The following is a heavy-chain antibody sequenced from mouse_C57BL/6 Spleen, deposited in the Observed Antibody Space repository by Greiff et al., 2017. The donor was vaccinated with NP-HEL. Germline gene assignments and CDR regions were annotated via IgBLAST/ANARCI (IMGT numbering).Heavy chain of an antibody. V-gene: IGHV1-63*01. CDR1: GYTFTNYW. J-gene: IGHJ2*01. CDR3: ARGAITTVVGRSDYFDY. Sequence: QVHVKQSGAELVRPGTSVKMSCKASGYTFTNYWIGWAKQRPGHGLEWIGDIYPGGGYTNYNEKFKGKATLTADKSSSTAYMQFSSLTSEDSAIYYCARGAITTVVGRSDYFDYWGQGTTLTVSS. D-gene: IGHD1-1*01. CDR2: IYPGGGYT.